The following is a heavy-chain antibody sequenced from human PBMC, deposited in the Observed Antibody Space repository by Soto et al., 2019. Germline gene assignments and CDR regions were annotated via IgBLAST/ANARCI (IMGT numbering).Heavy chain of an antibody. D-gene: IGHD6-19*01. CDR2: INHSGST. J-gene: IGHJ5*02. Sequence: PSETLSLTCAVYGGPFSGYYWSWIRQPPGKGLEWIGEINHSGSTNYNPSLKSRVTISVDTSKNQFSLKLSSVTAADTAVYYCARASIAVAGRGWNWFDPWGQGTLVTVSS. V-gene: IGHV4-34*01. CDR1: GGPFSGYY. CDR3: ARASIAVAGRGWNWFDP.